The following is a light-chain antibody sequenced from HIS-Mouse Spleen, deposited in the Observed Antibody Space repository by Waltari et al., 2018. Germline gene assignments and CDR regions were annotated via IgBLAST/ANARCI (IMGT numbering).Light chain of an antibody. CDR2: DVS. Sequence: QSALTQPASVSGSPGQSITISCTGTSSDVGGYNYVSWYQQHPGKAPKLMIYDVSNRPSGVSNRFSCSKSGNTASLTISGLQAEDEADYYCSSYTSSSPWVFGGGTKLTVL. V-gene: IGLV2-14*03. CDR1: SSDVGGYNY. CDR3: SSYTSSSPWV. J-gene: IGLJ3*02.